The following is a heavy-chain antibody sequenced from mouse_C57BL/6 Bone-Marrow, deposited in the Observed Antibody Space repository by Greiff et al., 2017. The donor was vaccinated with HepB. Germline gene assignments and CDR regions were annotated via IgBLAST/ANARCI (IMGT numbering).Heavy chain of an antibody. D-gene: IGHD2-4*01. J-gene: IGHJ3*01. CDR2: IRSKSSNYAT. CDR1: GFTFNTYA. V-gene: IGHV10-3*01. CDR3: VRVYDYETWFAY. Sequence: EVQRVESGGGSVQPKGSLKLSCAASGFTFNTYAMHWVRQAPGKGLEWVARIRSKSSNYATYYADSVKDRFTISRDDSQSMLYLQMNNLKTEDTAMYYCVRVYDYETWFAYWGQGTLVTVSA.